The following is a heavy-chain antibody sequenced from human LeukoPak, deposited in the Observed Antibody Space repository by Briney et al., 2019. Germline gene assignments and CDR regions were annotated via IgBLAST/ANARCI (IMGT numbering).Heavy chain of an antibody. D-gene: IGHD4-17*01. CDR1: GYSFIDYY. CDR2: ISAYNGNT. V-gene: IGHV1-18*04. CDR3: ARSGAYGDLDFDY. J-gene: IGHJ4*02. Sequence: GASVKVSCKASGYSFIDYYIHWVRQAPGQGLEWMGWISAYNGNTNYAQKLQGRVTMTTDTSTSTAYMELRSLRSDDTAVYYCARSGAYGDLDFDYWGQGTLVTVSS.